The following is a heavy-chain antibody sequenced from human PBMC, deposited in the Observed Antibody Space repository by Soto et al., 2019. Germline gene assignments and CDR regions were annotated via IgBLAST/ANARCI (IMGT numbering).Heavy chain of an antibody. CDR1: GGSISGYY. Sequence: SETLFLTCTVSGGSISGYYWSWIRQPPGKGLEWIGYIYYSGSTNYNPSLKSRVTISVDTSKNQFSLKLSSVTAADTAVYYCARQFYGSGSRGAFDIWGQGTMVTVSS. J-gene: IGHJ3*02. CDR3: ARQFYGSGSRGAFDI. V-gene: IGHV4-59*08. D-gene: IGHD3-10*01. CDR2: IYYSGST.